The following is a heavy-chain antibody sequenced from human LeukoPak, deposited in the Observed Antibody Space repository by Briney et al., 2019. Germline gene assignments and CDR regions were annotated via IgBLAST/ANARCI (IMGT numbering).Heavy chain of an antibody. CDR3: ARDDPSMIAALHY. V-gene: IGHV3-21*01. CDR2: ISGTSTNI. J-gene: IGHJ4*02. D-gene: IGHD6-6*01. Sequence: ETLSLTCAVSGDFISTSSYYWGWIRQPPGKGLEWVSSISGTSTNIYYADSVKGRFTISRDNAKNSVYLQMNSLRAEDTAVYYCARDDPSMIAALHYWGQGTLVTVSS. CDR1: GDFISTSSYY.